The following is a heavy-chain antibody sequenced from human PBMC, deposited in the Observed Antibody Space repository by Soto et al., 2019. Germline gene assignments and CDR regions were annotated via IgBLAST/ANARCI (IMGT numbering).Heavy chain of an antibody. D-gene: IGHD3-9*01. CDR2: IKQDGSEK. CDR1: GFTFSSYW. Sequence: EVQLVESGGGLVQPGGSLRLSCAASGFTFSSYWMSWVRQAPGKGLEWVANIKQDGSEKYYVDSVKGRFTISRDNAKNSLYLQMNSLRAEDTAVYYCARDAPLRYFDWFSSRDAFDIWGQGTMVTVSS. CDR3: ARDAPLRYFDWFSSRDAFDI. J-gene: IGHJ3*02. V-gene: IGHV3-7*01.